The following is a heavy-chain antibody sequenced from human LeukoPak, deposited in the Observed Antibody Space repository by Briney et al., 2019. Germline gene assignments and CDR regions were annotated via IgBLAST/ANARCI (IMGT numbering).Heavy chain of an antibody. V-gene: IGHV3-23*01. CDR2: ISNDGGGT. Sequence: GGSLRLSCAASGFIFNNYGLVWVRQAPGKGLEWVSAISNDGGGTTYADFVKGRFSVSRDNSKNTLFLQMNSLRAEDTAVYYCARDPPRAAWVFDYWGQGTLVSVSS. CDR1: GFIFNNYG. D-gene: IGHD6-25*01. CDR3: ARDPPRAAWVFDY. J-gene: IGHJ4*02.